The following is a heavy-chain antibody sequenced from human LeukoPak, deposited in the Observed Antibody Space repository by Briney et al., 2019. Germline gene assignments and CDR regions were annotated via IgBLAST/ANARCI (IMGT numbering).Heavy chain of an antibody. D-gene: IGHD6-19*01. J-gene: IGHJ4*02. CDR2: ISMSDGTT. CDR1: GFTFSSHA. V-gene: IGHV3-23*01. Sequence: GGSLRLSCAASGFTFSSHAMNWVRQAPGKGLEWASGISMSDGTTKYADSVRGRFTISRDDSKNTVFLQMYSLRAEDTAVYYCVTGWFGLGWDQWGQGTLVTVSS. CDR3: VTGWFGLGWDQ.